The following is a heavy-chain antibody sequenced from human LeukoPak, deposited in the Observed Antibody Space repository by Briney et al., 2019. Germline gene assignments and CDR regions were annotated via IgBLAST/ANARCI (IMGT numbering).Heavy chain of an antibody. CDR3: ARPGHYDSSGYYYVDFDY. J-gene: IGHJ4*02. D-gene: IGHD3-22*01. CDR1: GFTVSSNY. Sequence: GGSLRLSCAASGFTVSSNYMSWVRQAPGKGLEWVSVIYSGGSTYYADSVKGRFTISRDNAKNSLYLQMNSLRAEDTAVYYCARPGHYDSSGYYYVDFDYWGQGTLVTVSS. CDR2: IYSGGST. V-gene: IGHV3-66*04.